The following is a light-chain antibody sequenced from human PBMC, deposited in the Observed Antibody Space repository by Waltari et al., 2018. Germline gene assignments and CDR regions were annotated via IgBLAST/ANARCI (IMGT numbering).Light chain of an antibody. Sequence: QSVLTQPPSVSGAPGPRVTISCTGSSSTIGAGYDVNWYQQLPGTAPKLLIYGNSNRPSGVPDRFSGSKSGTSASLAITGLQAEDEADYYCQSYDSSLSGVVFGGGTKLTVL. CDR3: QSYDSSLSGVV. CDR1: SSTIGAGYD. V-gene: IGLV1-40*01. J-gene: IGLJ2*01. CDR2: GNS.